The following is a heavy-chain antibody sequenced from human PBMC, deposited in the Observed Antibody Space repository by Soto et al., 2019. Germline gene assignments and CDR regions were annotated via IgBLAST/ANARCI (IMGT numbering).Heavy chain of an antibody. D-gene: IGHD3-22*01. Sequence: SVKVSCKASGGTFSSYAISWVRQAPGQGLEWMGGIIPIFGTANYAQKFQGRVTITADESTSTAYMELSSLRSEDTAVYYCVYYDSSGYYPSFDYWGQGTLVTVSS. CDR1: GGTFSSYA. V-gene: IGHV1-69*13. J-gene: IGHJ4*02. CDR3: VYYDSSGYYPSFDY. CDR2: IIPIFGTA.